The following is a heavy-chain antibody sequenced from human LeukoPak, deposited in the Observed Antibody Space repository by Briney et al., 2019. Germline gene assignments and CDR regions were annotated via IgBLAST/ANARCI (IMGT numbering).Heavy chain of an antibody. CDR3: ASGMQLRVGELFLDTRYDGFDL. V-gene: IGHV1-46*01. CDR2: ISPRGGAT. CDR1: GYTLTSHY. D-gene: IGHD3-16*01. J-gene: IGHJ3*01. Sequence: GASVKVSCKASGYTLTSHYMHWVRQAPGQGLEWMGLISPRGGATIYGQKFQGRVTMTSDTSTNTVYMELSSLRPADTAVYYCASGMQLRVGELFLDTRYDGFDLWGQGTMVTVSS.